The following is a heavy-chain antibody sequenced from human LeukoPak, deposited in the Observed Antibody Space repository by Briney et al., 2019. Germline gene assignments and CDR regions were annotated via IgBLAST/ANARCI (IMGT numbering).Heavy chain of an antibody. CDR2: MYHSRST. CDR1: GYSISSGYY. J-gene: IGHJ3*02. V-gene: IGHV4-38-2*01. CDR3: AKNCSSTSCYWNDAFDI. D-gene: IGHD2-2*01. Sequence: PSETLSLTCAVSGYSISSGYYWGWIRQPPGKGLEWIASMYHSRSTYYNPSLKSRVTISVDTSKNQFSLKLSSVTAADTAVYYCAKNCSSTSCYWNDAFDIWGQGTMVTVSS.